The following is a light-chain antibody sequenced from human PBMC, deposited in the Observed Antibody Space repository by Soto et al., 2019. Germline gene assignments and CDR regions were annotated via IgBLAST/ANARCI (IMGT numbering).Light chain of an antibody. V-gene: IGKV1-39*01. J-gene: IGKJ5*01. CDR2: DAS. Sequence: DIQMTQSPSSLCASVGDRVTITSRASQSISSYLNWYQQKPGKAPRLLIYDASSLEGGVPSRFSGRGSGTEFTLTISGLQPDDFATYYCQQYNSSPYTFGQGTRLEIK. CDR1: QSISSY. CDR3: QQYNSSPYT.